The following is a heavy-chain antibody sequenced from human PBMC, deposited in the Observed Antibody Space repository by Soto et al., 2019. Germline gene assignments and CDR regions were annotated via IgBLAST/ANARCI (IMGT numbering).Heavy chain of an antibody. CDR1: GGTFSSYA. Sequence: ASVKVSCKASGGTFSSYAISWVRQAPGQGLEWMGGIIPIFGTANYAQKFQGRVTITADESTSTAYMELSSLRSEDTVVYYFARGGTYYYDSSGYYIDIWGQGTMVTVSS. CDR2: IIPIFGTA. V-gene: IGHV1-69*13. J-gene: IGHJ3*02. CDR3: ARGGTYYYDSSGYYIDI. D-gene: IGHD3-22*01.